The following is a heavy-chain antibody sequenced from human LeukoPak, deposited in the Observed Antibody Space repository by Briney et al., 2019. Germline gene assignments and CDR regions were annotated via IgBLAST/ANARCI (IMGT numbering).Heavy chain of an antibody. CDR2: ISYDGGKK. Sequence: GGSLRLSCAASGFTFSSHDMHWVRQAPGKGLEWVAIISYDGGKKDYADSVKGRFTISRDNSKNTLYLQMNSLRAEDTAVYYCARANQIGGYSSGWYGSTAKSGAKCYFDYWGQGTLVTVSS. J-gene: IGHJ4*02. CDR3: ARANQIGGYSSGWYGSTAKSGAKCYFDY. CDR1: GFTFSSHD. V-gene: IGHV3-30*03. D-gene: IGHD6-19*01.